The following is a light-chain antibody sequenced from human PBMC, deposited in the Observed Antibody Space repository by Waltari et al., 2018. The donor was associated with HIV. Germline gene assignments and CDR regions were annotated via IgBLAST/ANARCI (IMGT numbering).Light chain of an antibody. CDR3: QQDNDLPLGT. CDR1: KSVSSN. J-gene: IGKJ1*01. Sequence: EIVLTQSPATLSVSPGERATLSCRASKSVSSNLAWYQQKPGQAPRLLMYRASTRATDIPARFSGSGSGTEFTLTNSSLQSEEFAVYYGQQDNDLPLGTFGQGTKVE. V-gene: IGKV3-15*01. CDR2: RAS.